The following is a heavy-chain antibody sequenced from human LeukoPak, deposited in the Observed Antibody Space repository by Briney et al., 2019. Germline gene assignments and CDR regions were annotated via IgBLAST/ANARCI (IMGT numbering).Heavy chain of an antibody. CDR1: GGSISSSSYY. V-gene: IGHV4-39*01. CDR2: IYYSGST. CDR3: ARPSHGSPYYYGSGSYSAGDY. Sequence: PSETLSLTCTVSGGSISSSSYYWGWIRQPPGKGLEWIGSIYYSGSTYYNPSLKSRVTISVDTSKNQFSLKLSSVTAADTAVYYCARPSHGSPYYYGSGSYSAGDYWGQGTLVTVSS. J-gene: IGHJ4*02. D-gene: IGHD3-10*01.